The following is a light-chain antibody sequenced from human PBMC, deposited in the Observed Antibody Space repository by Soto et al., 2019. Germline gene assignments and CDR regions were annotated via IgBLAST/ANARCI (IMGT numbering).Light chain of an antibody. CDR3: HQSYTTPYT. CDR2: AAS. V-gene: IGKV1-39*01. Sequence: DVLMTQSPSSLSASVGDRVTMTCRASQSISNFLNWYQQKPGKAPKLLIFAASSLQSGVPSRFSGSGSGADFTLTISSLQPEDFAPYYCHQSYTTPYTFGQGTKLEI. J-gene: IGKJ2*01. CDR1: QSISNF.